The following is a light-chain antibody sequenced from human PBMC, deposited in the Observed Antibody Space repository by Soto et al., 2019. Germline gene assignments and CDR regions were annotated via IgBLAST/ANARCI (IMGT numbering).Light chain of an antibody. CDR2: DAS. CDR1: XSVSSY. Sequence: EIVLTQSPATLSLSPGERATLSCRASXSVSSYLAWYQQKPGQAPRLLIYDASNRATGIPARFSGSGSGTDFTLTISSLEPEDFAVYYCHQRSNGFTFGPGTKVDIK. V-gene: IGKV3-11*01. J-gene: IGKJ3*01. CDR3: HQRSNGFT.